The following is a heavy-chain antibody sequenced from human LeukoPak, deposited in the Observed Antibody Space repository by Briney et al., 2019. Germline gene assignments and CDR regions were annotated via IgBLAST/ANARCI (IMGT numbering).Heavy chain of an antibody. CDR1: GGSISSYY. V-gene: IGHV4-59*12. J-gene: IGHJ4*02. CDR2: IHSRGNT. D-gene: IGHD2-8*01. CDR3: ARAHRRRYCTNGVCSSYIDY. Sequence: SETLSLTCTVSGGSISSYYWTWIRQPPGKGLEWIGYIHSRGNTNYNPSLKSRVTISVDTSKNQFSLKLSSVTAADTAVYYCARAHRRRYCTNGVCSSYIDYWGQGTLVTVSS.